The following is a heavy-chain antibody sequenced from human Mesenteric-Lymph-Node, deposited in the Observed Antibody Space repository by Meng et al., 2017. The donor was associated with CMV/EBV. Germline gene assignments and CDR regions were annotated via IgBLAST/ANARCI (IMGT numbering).Heavy chain of an antibody. CDR2: ISYIGST. J-gene: IGHJ4*02. Sequence: SETLSLTCTVSGGSINSYYWNWIRQPPGKELEWIGYISYIGSTSYNPSLKSRVTISVDTSKNQFSLRLSSVTAADTAVYYCARDYGDYWGQGTLVTVSS. V-gene: IGHV4-59*12. CDR3: ARDYGDY. D-gene: IGHD4-17*01. CDR1: GGSINSYY.